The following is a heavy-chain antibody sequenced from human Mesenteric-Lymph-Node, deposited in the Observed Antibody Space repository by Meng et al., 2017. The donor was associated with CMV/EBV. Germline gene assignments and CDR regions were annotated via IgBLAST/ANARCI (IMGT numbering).Heavy chain of an antibody. V-gene: IGHV2-70D*14. J-gene: IGHJ6*02. D-gene: IGHD3-3*01. CDR3: ARSAPRFIYEMDV. CDR1: GFSFSTVGMR. Sequence: SGPTLVKPPQTLTLACAFSGFSFSTVGMRVNWIRQPPGKALEWLARIDWDDEKFYSTSMKTRLTISKDTSKNQVVLTMTNMDSVDTATYYCARSAPRFIYEMDVWGQGAPVTVSS. CDR2: IDWDDEK.